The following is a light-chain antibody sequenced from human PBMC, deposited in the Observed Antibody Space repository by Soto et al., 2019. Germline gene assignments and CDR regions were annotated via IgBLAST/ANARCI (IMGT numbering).Light chain of an antibody. CDR3: QQTYSIPYT. CDR2: AAS. Sequence: DIQMTQSPSSLSASVGDRVTITCRASQSISRYLTWCQQRPGKAPKLLIYAASTLQSEVPSRFTGSGSGTEVTLPISSLQPEDFATYYCQQTYSIPYTFGQGTKLEIK. V-gene: IGKV1-39*01. CDR1: QSISRY. J-gene: IGKJ2*01.